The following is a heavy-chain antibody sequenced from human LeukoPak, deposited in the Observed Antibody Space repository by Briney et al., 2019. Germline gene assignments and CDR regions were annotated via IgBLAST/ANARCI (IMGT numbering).Heavy chain of an antibody. CDR3: AREGRSSTPGY. D-gene: IGHD2-15*01. CDR1: GASISSNY. V-gene: IGHV4-4*07. CDR2: ISRSGIT. Sequence: SETLSLTCTVSGASISSNYWTWVRQPAGKGLEWMGRISRSGITDYNPSLKRRITMSVDTSKNQFSLKLSSVTAADTAVYYCAREGRSSTPGYWGQGVLVTVSS. J-gene: IGHJ4*02.